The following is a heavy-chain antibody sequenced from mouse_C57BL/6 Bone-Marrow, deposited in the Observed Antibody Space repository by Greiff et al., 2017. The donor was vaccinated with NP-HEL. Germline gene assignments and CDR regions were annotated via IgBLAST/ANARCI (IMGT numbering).Heavy chain of an antibody. Sequence: EVMLVESGAELVRPGASVKLSCTASGFNIKDDYMHWVKQRPEQGLEWIGWIDPENGDTEYASKFQGKATITADTSSNTAYLQLSSLTSEDTAVYYCTTTYDPWFAYWGQGTLVTVSA. V-gene: IGHV14-4*01. CDR3: TTTYDPWFAY. CDR1: GFNIKDDY. J-gene: IGHJ3*01. D-gene: IGHD2-3*01. CDR2: IDPENGDT.